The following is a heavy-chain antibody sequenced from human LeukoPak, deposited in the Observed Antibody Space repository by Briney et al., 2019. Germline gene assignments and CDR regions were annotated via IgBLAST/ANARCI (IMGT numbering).Heavy chain of an antibody. V-gene: IGHV3-21*01. D-gene: IGHD1-26*01. CDR2: ISSSSRDI. Sequence: GGSLRLSCAASGFTFSSYTMNWVRQAPGKGLEWVAAISSSSRDIFYADSVKGRFSTSRDNTQNSLSLQMSSLKAEDTAVYYCVREAAATLFDYWGQGTLVTVSS. CDR3: VREAAATLFDY. CDR1: GFTFSSYT. J-gene: IGHJ4*02.